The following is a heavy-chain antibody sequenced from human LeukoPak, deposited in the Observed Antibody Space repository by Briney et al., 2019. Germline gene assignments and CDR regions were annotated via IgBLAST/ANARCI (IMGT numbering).Heavy chain of an antibody. J-gene: IGHJ6*03. Sequence: GESLKISCKGSGYSFTSYWSGWVRQMPGKGLEWMGIIYPGDSDTRYSPSFQGQVTISADKSISTAYLQWSSLKASDTAMYYCARQPNGDYVQHYYYYMDVWGKGTTVTVSS. D-gene: IGHD4-17*01. CDR2: IYPGDSDT. V-gene: IGHV5-51*01. CDR3: ARQPNGDYVQHYYYYMDV. CDR1: GYSFTSYW.